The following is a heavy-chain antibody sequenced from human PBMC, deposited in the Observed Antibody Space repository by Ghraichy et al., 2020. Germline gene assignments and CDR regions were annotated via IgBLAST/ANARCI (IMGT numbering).Heavy chain of an antibody. D-gene: IGHD6-19*01. CDR1: GFTFSSYW. V-gene: IGHV3-7*03. CDR2: IKQDGSEK. J-gene: IGHJ4*02. CDR3: AAIEPEYIAVAGNFDY. Sequence: GGSLRLSCAASGFTFSSYWMSWVRQAPGKGLEWVANIKQDGSEKYYVDSVKGRFTISRDNAKNSLYLQMNSLRAEDTAVYYCAAIEPEYIAVAGNFDYWGQGTLVTVSS.